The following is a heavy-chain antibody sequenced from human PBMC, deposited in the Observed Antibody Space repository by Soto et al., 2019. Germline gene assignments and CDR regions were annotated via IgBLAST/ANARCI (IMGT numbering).Heavy chain of an antibody. CDR2: ISAYNGNT. J-gene: IGHJ4*02. V-gene: IGHV1-18*01. CDR3: ARGLGSYYDILTGYYPLYYFDY. D-gene: IGHD3-9*01. CDR1: GYTFTSYG. Sequence: ASVKVSCKASGYTFTSYGISWVRQAPGQGLEWMGWISAYNGNTNYAQKLQGRVTMTTDTSTSTAYMELRSLRSDDTAVYYCARGLGSYYDILTGYYPLYYFDYWGQGTLVTVSS.